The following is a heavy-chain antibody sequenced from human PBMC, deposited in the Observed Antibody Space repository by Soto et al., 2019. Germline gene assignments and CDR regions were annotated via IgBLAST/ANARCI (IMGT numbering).Heavy chain of an antibody. CDR1: GFSLTTDGEG. Sequence: QITLKESGPPLVKPTQTLTLTCSFSGFSLTTDGEGVGWVRQTPGEALEWLALIYWDDDERYSPSLKTRLTITKDTSKNQVVLIMTNMATMDTATYYCAHSRNLITEDAQVGDFDSWGQGTLVTVSS. J-gene: IGHJ4*02. D-gene: IGHD3-10*01. V-gene: IGHV2-5*02. CDR3: AHSRNLITEDAQVGDFDS. CDR2: IYWDDDE.